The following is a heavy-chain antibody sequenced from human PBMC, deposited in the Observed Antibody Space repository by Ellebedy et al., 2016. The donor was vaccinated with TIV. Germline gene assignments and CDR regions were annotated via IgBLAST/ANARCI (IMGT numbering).Heavy chain of an antibody. V-gene: IGHV6-1*01. Sequence: SQTLSLTCAISGDSVSSNSAAWNWIRQSPSRGLEWLGRTYYRSKWENDYEVNVRSRITINADTSKNQFALQLNSVSPEDTAVYYCARTIATAGSGAFDIWGQGTVVTVSP. CDR2: TYYRSKWEN. J-gene: IGHJ3*02. D-gene: IGHD6-13*01. CDR1: GDSVSSNSAA. CDR3: ARTIATAGSGAFDI.